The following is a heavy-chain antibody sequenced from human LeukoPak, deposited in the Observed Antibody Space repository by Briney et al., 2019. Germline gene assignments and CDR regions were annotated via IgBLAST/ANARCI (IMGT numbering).Heavy chain of an antibody. CDR3: AKAMIVVVITPPDY. D-gene: IGHD3-22*01. J-gene: IGHJ4*02. CDR1: GFTFSSYG. Sequence: GGPLRLSCAASGFTFSSYGMHWVRQAPGKGLEWVAVISYDGSNKYYADSVKGRFTISRDNSKNTLYLQMNSLRAEDTAVYYCAKAMIVVVITPPDYWGQGTLVTVSS. V-gene: IGHV3-30*18. CDR2: ISYDGSNK.